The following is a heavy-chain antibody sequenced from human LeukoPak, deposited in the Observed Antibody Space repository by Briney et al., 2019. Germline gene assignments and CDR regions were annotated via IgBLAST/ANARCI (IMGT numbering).Heavy chain of an antibody. J-gene: IGHJ4*02. CDR3: VVVSYCAVDCYDY. V-gene: IGHV3-23*01. CDR1: GFTFTNYG. D-gene: IGHD2-21*01. CDR2: ISGSGGRT. Sequence: PGGSLRLSCAASGFTFTNYGMSWVRQAPGKGLEWVSAISGSGGRTYYADSVRGRFTISRDNSKSTVYVQMSSLRAEDTAVYFCVVVSYCAVDCYDYWGQGTLVTVSS.